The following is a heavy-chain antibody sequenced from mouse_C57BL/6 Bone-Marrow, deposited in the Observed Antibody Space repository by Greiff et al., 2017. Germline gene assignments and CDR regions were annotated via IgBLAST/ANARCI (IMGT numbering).Heavy chain of an antibody. CDR3: AIFGDYDRAYAMDY. CDR2: IHPSDSDT. CDR1: GYTFTSYW. D-gene: IGHD2-4*01. Sequence: QVQLQQPGAELVKPGASVKVSCKASGYTFTSYWMHWVKQRPGQGLEWIGRIHPSDSDTTDNQQVKGKATLTVDKSSSTAYMQLSSLTSEDSAVYYCAIFGDYDRAYAMDYWGQGTSVTVAS. J-gene: IGHJ4*01. V-gene: IGHV1-74*01.